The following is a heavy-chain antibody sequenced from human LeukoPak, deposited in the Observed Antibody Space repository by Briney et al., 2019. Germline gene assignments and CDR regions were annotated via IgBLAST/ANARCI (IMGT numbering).Heavy chain of an antibody. Sequence: SETLSLTCTVSGDSISTSSYYWGWIRQPPGKGLEWLGSIYYSGSTFYNPSLKSRVTISVDTSKNQSSLHLYSVTAADTAVFYCATSYYYDYRQIDYWGQGTLVTVSS. V-gene: IGHV4-39*01. CDR1: GDSISTSSYY. CDR2: IYYSGST. J-gene: IGHJ4*02. D-gene: IGHD3-22*01. CDR3: ATSYYYDYRQIDY.